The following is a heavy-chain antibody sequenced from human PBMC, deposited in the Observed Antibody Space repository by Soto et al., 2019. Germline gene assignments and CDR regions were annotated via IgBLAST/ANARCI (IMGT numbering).Heavy chain of an antibody. CDR1: GYSFSEYA. CDR3: AKDSHYDTLTGYSRYSFDV. Sequence: GSLRLSCVGSGYSFSEYAMAWIRQAPGKGLEWVTGVTSSAIATYYADSVKGRFTISRNNSLNILYLQMDNLGADDTAVYYCAKDSHYDTLTGYSRYSFDVWGQGTVVTVSS. J-gene: IGHJ3*01. CDR2: VTSSAIAT. D-gene: IGHD3-9*01. V-gene: IGHV3-23*01.